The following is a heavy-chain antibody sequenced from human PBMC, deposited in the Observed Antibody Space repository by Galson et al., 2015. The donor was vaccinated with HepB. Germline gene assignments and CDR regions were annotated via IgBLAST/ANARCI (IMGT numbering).Heavy chain of an antibody. CDR1: GFTFSSYS. V-gene: IGHV3-30*03. CDR2: ISYDGSNK. CDR3: ARAPSPGVTPSRGYYYYMDV. Sequence: SLRLSCAASGFTFSSYSMNWVRQAPGKGLEWVAVISYDGSNKYYADSVKGRFTISRDNSKNTLYLRMNSLRAEDTAVYYCARAPSPGVTPSRGYYYYMDVWGKGTTVTVSS. J-gene: IGHJ6*03. D-gene: IGHD5-18*01.